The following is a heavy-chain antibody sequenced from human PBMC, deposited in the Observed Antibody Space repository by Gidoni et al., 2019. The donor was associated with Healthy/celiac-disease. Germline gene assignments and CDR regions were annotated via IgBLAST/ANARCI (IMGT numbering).Heavy chain of an antibody. Sequence: QVQLQESGPGLVKPSETLSLTCTVSGGSISSYYWSWIRQPPGKGLEWIGYIYYSGSTNYNPSLKSRVTISVDTSKNQFSLKLSSVTAADTAVYYCARDGVGATSFDYWGQGTLVTVSS. J-gene: IGHJ4*02. V-gene: IGHV4-59*01. CDR2: IYYSGST. D-gene: IGHD1-26*01. CDR1: GGSISSYY. CDR3: ARDGVGATSFDY.